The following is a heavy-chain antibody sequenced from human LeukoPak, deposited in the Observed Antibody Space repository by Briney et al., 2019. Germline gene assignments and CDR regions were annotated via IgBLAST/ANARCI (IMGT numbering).Heavy chain of an antibody. CDR1: GFTFSSYA. V-gene: IGHV3-30-3*01. Sequence: GGSLRLSCAASGFTFSSYAMHWVRQAPGKGLEWVAFISYDGSNKYYADSVKGRFTISRDNSKNTLYLQMNSLRAEDTAVYYCARGESSSGWYGGGLDYWGQGTLVTVSS. D-gene: IGHD6-19*01. J-gene: IGHJ4*02. CDR2: ISYDGSNK. CDR3: ARGESSSGWYGGGLDY.